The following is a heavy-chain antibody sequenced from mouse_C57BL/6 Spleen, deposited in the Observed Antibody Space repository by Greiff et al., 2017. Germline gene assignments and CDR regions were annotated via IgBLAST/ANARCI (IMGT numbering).Heavy chain of an antibody. Sequence: QVQLQQSGAELVKPGASVKLSCKASGYTFTSYWMHWVKQRPGQGLEWIGMIHPNSGSTNYNEKFKSKATLTVDNSSSTAYMQRSSLTSEDSAVYYCARGSITTVVAPFAYWGQGTLVTVSA. CDR2: IHPNSGST. J-gene: IGHJ3*01. V-gene: IGHV1-64*01. D-gene: IGHD1-1*01. CDR1: GYTFTSYW. CDR3: ARGSITTVVAPFAY.